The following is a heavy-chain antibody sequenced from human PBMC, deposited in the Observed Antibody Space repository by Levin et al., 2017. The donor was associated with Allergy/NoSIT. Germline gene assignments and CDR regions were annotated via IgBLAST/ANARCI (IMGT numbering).Heavy chain of an antibody. CDR2: ISYDGSNK. D-gene: IGHD4-17*01. CDR1: GFTFSSYA. V-gene: IGHV3-30-3*01. CDR3: ARAAYGDYVSSDAFDI. J-gene: IGHJ3*02. Sequence: GGSLRLSCAASGFTFSSYAMHWVRQAPGKGLEWVAVISYDGSNKYYADSVKGRFTISRDNSKNTLYLQMNSLRAEDTAVYYCARAAYGDYVSSDAFDIWGQGTMVTVSS.